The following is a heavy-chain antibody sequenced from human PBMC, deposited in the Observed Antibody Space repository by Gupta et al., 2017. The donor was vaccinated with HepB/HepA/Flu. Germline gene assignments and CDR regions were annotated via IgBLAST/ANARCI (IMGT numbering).Heavy chain of an antibody. CDR1: GGSVSGYY. J-gene: IGHJ4*02. Sequence: QVQLQPWCSGLLKPSETLSLTCAVYGGSVSGYYWSWIRQPPGKGLEWIGEINHSGNINYNPSLKSRLAISVSTSKNQFSLKLTSVTAADTAVYYRAYDMKFWGQGTLVTVSS. CDR3: AYDMKF. CDR2: INHSGNI. V-gene: IGHV4-34*01. D-gene: IGHD3-9*01.